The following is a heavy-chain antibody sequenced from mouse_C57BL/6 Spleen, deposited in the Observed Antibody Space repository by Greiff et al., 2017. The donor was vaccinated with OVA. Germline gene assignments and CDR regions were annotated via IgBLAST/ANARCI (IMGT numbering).Heavy chain of an antibody. Sequence: KLVESGGGLVKPGGSLKLSCAASGFTFSSYAMSWVRQTPEKRLEWVATISDGGSYTYYPDNVKGRFTISRDNAKNNLYLQMSHLKSEDTAMYYCARGHYYGSYAMDYWGQGTSVTVSS. D-gene: IGHD1-1*01. CDR1: GFTFSSYA. CDR2: ISDGGSYT. CDR3: ARGHYYGSYAMDY. J-gene: IGHJ4*01. V-gene: IGHV5-4*03.